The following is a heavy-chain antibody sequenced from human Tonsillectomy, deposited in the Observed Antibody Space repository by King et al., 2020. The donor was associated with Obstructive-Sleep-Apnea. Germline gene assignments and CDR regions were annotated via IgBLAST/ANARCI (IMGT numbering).Heavy chain of an antibody. D-gene: IGHD3-9*01. J-gene: IGHJ6*02. Sequence: LQLQESGPGLVKPSETLSLTCTVSGGSISSSSYYWGWIRQPPGKGLEWIGSIYYSWSTYYNPALKSRVTISVDTAKNQFSLKLSSVTAADPAVYYCARDRYYDILTGHYGMDVWGQGTTVTVSS. V-gene: IGHV4-39*07. CDR3: ARDRYYDILTGHYGMDV. CDR2: IYYSWST. CDR1: GGSISSSSYY.